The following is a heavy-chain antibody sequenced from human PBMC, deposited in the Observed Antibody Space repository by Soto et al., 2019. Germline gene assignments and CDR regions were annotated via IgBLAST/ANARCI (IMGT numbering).Heavy chain of an antibody. J-gene: IGHJ6*02. CDR2: ISSSGSTI. CDR3: AREYSGLGLWIYEDYYYGMDV. Sequence: EVQLVESGGGLVQPGGSLRLSCAASGFTFSSYEMNWVRQAPGKGLEWVSYISSSGSTIYYADSVKGRFTISRDNAKNSLYLQMNSLRAEVTAVYYCAREYSGLGLWIYEDYYYGMDVWVQGTTVTVSS. D-gene: IGHD1-26*01. CDR1: GFTFSSYE. V-gene: IGHV3-48*03.